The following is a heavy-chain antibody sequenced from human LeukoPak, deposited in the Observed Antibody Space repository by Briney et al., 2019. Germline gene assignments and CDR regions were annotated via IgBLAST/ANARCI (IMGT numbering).Heavy chain of an antibody. CDR2: ISYDGSNK. D-gene: IGHD3-10*01. CDR3: ASGLDYYGSGSYYSFQH. V-gene: IGHV3-30-3*01. CDR1: GFTFSSYA. J-gene: IGHJ1*01. Sequence: GRSLRLSCAASGFTFSSYAMHWVRQAPGKGLEWVAVISYDGSNKYYADSVKGRFTISRDNSKNTLYLQMNSLRAEDTAVYYCASGLDYYGSGSYYSFQHWGQGTLVTVSS.